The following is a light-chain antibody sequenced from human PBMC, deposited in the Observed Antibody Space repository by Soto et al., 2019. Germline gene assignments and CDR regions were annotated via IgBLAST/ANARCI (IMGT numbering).Light chain of an antibody. J-gene: IGKJ2*01. CDR3: QQRSNWPKT. CDR1: QSIITN. Sequence: EVVLTQSPATLSLSPGQRATLSCRASQSIITNLGWYQQKHGQAPRLLIYGASHRAAGIPARFSGSGSGTDFTLTISSLEPEDFAVYYCQQRSNWPKTFGQGTKLEIK. CDR2: GAS. V-gene: IGKV3-11*01.